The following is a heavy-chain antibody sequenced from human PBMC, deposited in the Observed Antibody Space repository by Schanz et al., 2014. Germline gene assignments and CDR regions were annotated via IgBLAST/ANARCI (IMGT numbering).Heavy chain of an antibody. D-gene: IGHD3-10*01. CDR1: GFTFSSYA. V-gene: IGHV3-23*04. CDR2: IGVDGTTT. Sequence: EVQLVESGGGLVQPGGSLRLSCAASGFTFSSYAMSWVRQAPGKGLEWVSVIGVDGTTTYYADSVKGRFTISRDNSKNTLYLQMNSLRAEDTAVYYCAKGRFGELSAFDIWGQGTMVNDSS. CDR3: AKGRFGELSAFDI. J-gene: IGHJ3*02.